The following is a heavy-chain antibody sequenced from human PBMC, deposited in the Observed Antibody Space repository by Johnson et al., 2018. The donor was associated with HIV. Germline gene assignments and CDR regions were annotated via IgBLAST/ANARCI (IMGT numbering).Heavy chain of an antibody. J-gene: IGHJ3*02. V-gene: IGHV3-74*01. CDR2: INSDGSST. D-gene: IGHD6-19*01. Sequence: VQLVESGGGLVHPGGSLRLSCAASGFTFSSYWMHWVRQAPGKGLVWVSRINSDGSSTSYADSVKGRFTISRDNAKNTLYLQMNSLRAEDTAVYYCARDKAVGYSSGWHAFDIWGQGTMVTVSS. CDR1: GFTFSSYW. CDR3: ARDKAVGYSSGWHAFDI.